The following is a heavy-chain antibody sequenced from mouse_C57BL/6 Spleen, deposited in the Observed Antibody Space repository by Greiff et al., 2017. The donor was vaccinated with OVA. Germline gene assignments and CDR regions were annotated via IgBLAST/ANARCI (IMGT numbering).Heavy chain of an antibody. CDR1: GFTFSSYA. V-gene: IGHV5-4*01. CDR3: ARDVVHDGYYWYFDV. Sequence: DVMLVESGGGLVKPGGSLKLSCAASGFTFSSYAMSWVRQTPEKRLEWVATISDGGSYTYYPDNVTGRFTISRDNAKNNLYLQMSHLKSEDTAMYYCARDVVHDGYYWYFDVWGTGTTVTVSS. J-gene: IGHJ1*03. D-gene: IGHD2-3*01. CDR2: ISDGGSYT.